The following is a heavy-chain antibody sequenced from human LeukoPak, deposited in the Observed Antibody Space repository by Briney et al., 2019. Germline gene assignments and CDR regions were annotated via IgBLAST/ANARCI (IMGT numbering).Heavy chain of an antibody. V-gene: IGHV4-59*01. D-gene: IGHD2-2*01. CDR2: FYYSGTT. Sequence: NPSETLSPTCTVSGGSISSYYWSWIRQPPGKGLEWIGSFYYSGTTNYNPSLKSRVTISVDTSKNQFSLKLSSVTAADTAVYYCARGGEYQLLIPWDYWGQGTLVTVSS. CDR3: ARGGEYQLLIPWDY. J-gene: IGHJ4*02. CDR1: GGSISSYY.